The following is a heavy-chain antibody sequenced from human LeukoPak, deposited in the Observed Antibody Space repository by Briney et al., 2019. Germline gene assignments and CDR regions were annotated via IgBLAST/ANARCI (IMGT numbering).Heavy chain of an antibody. J-gene: IGHJ4*02. Sequence: SETLSLTCTVSGGSINSYYWSWIRQPPGKGLEWIGYISYSGSTNYNPSLKSRVSISLDKSKNQSFLKLSSVTAADTALYYCARGNANWGRGTLVTVSS. V-gene: IGHV4-59*01. CDR2: ISYSGST. CDR1: GGSINSYY. CDR3: ARGNAN.